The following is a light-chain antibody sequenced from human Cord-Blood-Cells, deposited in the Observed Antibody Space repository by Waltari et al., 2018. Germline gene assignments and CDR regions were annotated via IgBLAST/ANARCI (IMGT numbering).Light chain of an antibody. J-gene: IGLJ2*01. Sequence: QSALTQPASVSGSPGQSITISCTGTSSDVGGSNYVSWYQQHPGKAPKLMIYDVSNRPSGVSNRFSGSKSCNTSSLTISGLQAEDEADYYCSSYTSSSTLVFGGGTKLTVL. V-gene: IGLV2-14*01. CDR1: SSDVGGSNY. CDR2: DVS. CDR3: SSYTSSSTLV.